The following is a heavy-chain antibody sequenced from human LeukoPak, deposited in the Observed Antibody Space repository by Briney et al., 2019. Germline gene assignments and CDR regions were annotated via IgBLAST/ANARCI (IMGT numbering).Heavy chain of an antibody. V-gene: IGHV3-48*04. CDR1: GFTFSSYS. CDR2: ISSSSSTI. D-gene: IGHD3-22*01. CDR3: AKARYYYDSSGQLDAFDI. Sequence: GGSLRLSCAASGFTFSSYSMNWVRQAPGKGLEWVSYISSSSSTIYYADSVKGRFTISRDNAKNSLYLQMNSLRAEDMALYYCAKARYYYDSSGQLDAFDIWGQGTMVTVSS. J-gene: IGHJ3*02.